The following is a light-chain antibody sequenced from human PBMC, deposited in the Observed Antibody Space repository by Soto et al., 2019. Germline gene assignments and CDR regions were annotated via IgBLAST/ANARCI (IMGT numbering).Light chain of an antibody. CDR2: GAS. CDR3: QQYGSSPFP. CDR1: QSVSSSY. V-gene: IGKV3-20*01. Sequence: EIVMTQSPATLSVSPGERATLSCRASQSVSSSYLAWYQQKPGQAPRLLIYGASSRATGIPDRFSGSGSGTDFTLTISRLEPEDFAVYYCQQYGSSPFPFGPGTKVDIK. J-gene: IGKJ3*01.